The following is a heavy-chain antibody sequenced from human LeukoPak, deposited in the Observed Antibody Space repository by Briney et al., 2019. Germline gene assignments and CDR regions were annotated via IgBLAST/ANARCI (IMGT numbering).Heavy chain of an antibody. D-gene: IGHD3-10*01. CDR3: ARVAKHFRGGISFYFMDV. CDR1: DGSINTISDY. Sequence: SETLSLTCSVSDGSINTISDYWGWVRQPPGKGLEWIGSVYYTGSTYYNAPFKSRVTISLDTSKKQFSLNLSSVTAADTAVYYCARVAKHFRGGISFYFMDVWGKGTTVTISS. J-gene: IGHJ6*03. V-gene: IGHV4-39*07. CDR2: VYYTGST.